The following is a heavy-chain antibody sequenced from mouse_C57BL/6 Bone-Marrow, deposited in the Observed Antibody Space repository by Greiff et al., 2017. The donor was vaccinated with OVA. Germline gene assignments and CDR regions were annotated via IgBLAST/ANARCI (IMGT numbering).Heavy chain of an antibody. J-gene: IGHJ2*01. Sequence: VQLKQSGPVLVKPGASVKMSCKASGYTFTDYYMNWVKQSHGKSLEWIGVINPYNGGTSYNQKFKGKAKLTVDKSSSTAYMDLNSRTTEDSTVYYGARNPDEGWGQGTTLTVSS. CDR1: GYTFTDYY. CDR2: INPYNGGT. CDR3: ARNPDEG. V-gene: IGHV1-19*01.